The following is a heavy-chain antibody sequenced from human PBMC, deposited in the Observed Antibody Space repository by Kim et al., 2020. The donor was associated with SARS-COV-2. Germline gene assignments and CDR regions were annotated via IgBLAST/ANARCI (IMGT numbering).Heavy chain of an antibody. D-gene: IGHD2-15*01. CDR2: ISDSGGDR. CDR3: VKDSIGHGPAYLEH. J-gene: IGHJ4*01. Sequence: GGSLRLSCAASGFSFRNYGMTWVRQAPGKGLEWVSAISDSGGDRYSAGSVKGRFTISRDNSKYTVYLQMNSLRAEDTAIYYCVKDSIGHGPAYLEHWGARTLVTAS. V-gene: IGHV3-23*01. CDR1: GFSFRNYG.